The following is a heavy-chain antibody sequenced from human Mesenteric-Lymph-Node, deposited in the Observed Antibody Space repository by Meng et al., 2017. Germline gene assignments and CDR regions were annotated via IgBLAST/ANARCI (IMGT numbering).Heavy chain of an antibody. D-gene: IGHD6-19*01. J-gene: IGHJ4*02. CDR2: IIPIFGTA. CDR1: GYIFTDYC. CDR3: ARDLAVAGTRFFDY. Sequence: QVQLVQSGAEVKKPGASVKVSCKASGYIFTDYCINWVRQAPGQGLEWMGGIIPIFGTANYAQKFQGRVTITADESTSTAYMELSSLRSEDTAVYYCARDLAVAGTRFFDYWGQGTLVTVSS. V-gene: IGHV1-69*01.